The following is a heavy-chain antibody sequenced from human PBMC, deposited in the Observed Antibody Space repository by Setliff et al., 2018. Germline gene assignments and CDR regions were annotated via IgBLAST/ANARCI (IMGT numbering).Heavy chain of an antibody. J-gene: IGHJ6*02. CDR1: GYTFTSYG. CDR3: ATPTVVTPHYYYGMDV. CDR2: ISAYNGNT. D-gene: IGHD4-17*01. V-gene: IGHV1-18*01. Sequence: ASVKVSCKASGYTFTSYGISWVRQAPGQGLEWMGWISAYNGNTNYAQKLQGRVTMTTDTSTSTAYMELGSLRSDDTAVYYCATPTVVTPHYYYGMDVWGQGTTVTVSS.